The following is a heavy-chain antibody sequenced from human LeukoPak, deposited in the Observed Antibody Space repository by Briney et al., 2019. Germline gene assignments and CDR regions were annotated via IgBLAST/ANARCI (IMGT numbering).Heavy chain of an antibody. CDR1: GYTLTRYY. Sequence: ASVKVSCKASGYTLTRYYMHWVRQAPGQGLERMGWINPNSGGTNYAQKFQGRVTMTRDTSISTAYMELSRLRSDDTAVYYCARGYYDSSGYSTIDAFDIWGQGTMVTVSS. D-gene: IGHD3-22*01. CDR3: ARGYYDSSGYSTIDAFDI. CDR2: INPNSGGT. V-gene: IGHV1-2*02. J-gene: IGHJ3*02.